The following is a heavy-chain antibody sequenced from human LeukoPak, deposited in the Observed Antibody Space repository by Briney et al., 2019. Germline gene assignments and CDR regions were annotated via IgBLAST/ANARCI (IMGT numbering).Heavy chain of an antibody. Sequence: PGGSLRLSCAASGATLSNYYTHWVRQTPGKGLVWVSRINVDGSSIVYADSVKGRFTISRDNAKNTLYLQMNSLRAEDTAVYYCVTWVTGVPHWGQGTLVTVSS. CDR3: VTWVTGVPH. J-gene: IGHJ4*02. CDR1: GATLSNYY. V-gene: IGHV3-74*01. D-gene: IGHD2-21*02. CDR2: INVDGSSI.